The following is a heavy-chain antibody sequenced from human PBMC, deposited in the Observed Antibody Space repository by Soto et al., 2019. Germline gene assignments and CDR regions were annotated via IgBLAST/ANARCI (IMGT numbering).Heavy chain of an antibody. V-gene: IGHV5-51*01. D-gene: IGHD5-12*01. CDR3: ARSGEGASSYSGYDKASALYYYGMDV. Sequence: PGESLKISCKGSGYSFTSYWIGWVRQMPGKGLEWMGIIYPGDSDTRYSPSFQGQVTISADKSISTAYLQWSSLKASDTAMYYCARSGEGASSYSGYDKASALYYYGMDVWGQGTTVTVSS. CDR2: IYPGDSDT. J-gene: IGHJ6*02. CDR1: GYSFTSYW.